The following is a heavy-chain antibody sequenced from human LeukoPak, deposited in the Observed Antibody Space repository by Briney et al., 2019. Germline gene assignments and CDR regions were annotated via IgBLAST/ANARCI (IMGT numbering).Heavy chain of an antibody. J-gene: IGHJ4*02. Sequence: SETLSLTCTVSGGSVSSGSYYWSWIRQPPVKGLECIGYIYYSGSTNYNPSLKSRVNISVDTSKNQFSLKLSSVTAADTAVYYCARGGYSSSSWGQGTLVTVSS. D-gene: IGHD6-6*01. CDR3: ARGGYSSSS. CDR2: IYYSGST. V-gene: IGHV4-61*01. CDR1: GGSVSSGSYY.